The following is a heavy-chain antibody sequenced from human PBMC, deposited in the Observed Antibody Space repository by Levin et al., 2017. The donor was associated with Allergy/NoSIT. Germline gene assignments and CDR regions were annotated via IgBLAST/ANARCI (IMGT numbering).Heavy chain of an antibody. CDR3: ASASPRCSSTSCYLFDY. CDR1: GGSISSSNW. J-gene: IGHJ4*02. Sequence: SETLSLTCAVSGGSISSSNWWSWVRQPPGKGLEWIGEIYHSGSTNYNPSLKSRVTISVDKSKNQFSLKLSSVTAADTAVYYCASASPRCSSTSCYLFDYWGQGTLVTVSS. V-gene: IGHV4-4*02. CDR2: IYHSGST. D-gene: IGHD2-2*01.